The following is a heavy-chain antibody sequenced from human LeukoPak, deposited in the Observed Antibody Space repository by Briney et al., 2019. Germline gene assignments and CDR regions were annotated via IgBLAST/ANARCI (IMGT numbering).Heavy chain of an antibody. CDR1: GGSISPYY. J-gene: IGHJ3*02. CDR2: ISYSGST. Sequence: LETPSLTCTVSGGSISPYYWSWLRQPPGKGLEWIGYISYSGSTKNNPSLKSRVTISVDTSKNQFSLKLTSVTAADTAVYYCAKEGAESFPDAFDIWGQGTMITVSS. V-gene: IGHV4-59*01. CDR3: AKEGAESFPDAFDI. D-gene: IGHD3-10*01.